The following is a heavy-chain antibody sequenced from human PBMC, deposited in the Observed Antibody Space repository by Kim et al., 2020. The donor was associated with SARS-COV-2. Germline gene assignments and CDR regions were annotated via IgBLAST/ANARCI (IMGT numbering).Heavy chain of an antibody. Sequence: ASVKVSCKASGYTFTSYAMHWVRQAPGQRLEWMGWINAGNGNTKYSQKFQGRVTITRDTSASTAYMELSSLRSEDTAVYYCARDTAGWGSYYFDYWGQGTLVTVSS. J-gene: IGHJ4*02. V-gene: IGHV1-3*01. CDR3: ARDTAGWGSYYFDY. CDR1: GYTFTSYA. D-gene: IGHD3-16*01. CDR2: INAGNGNT.